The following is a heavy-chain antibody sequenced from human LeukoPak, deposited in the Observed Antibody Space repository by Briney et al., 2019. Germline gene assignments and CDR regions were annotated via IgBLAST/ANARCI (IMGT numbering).Heavy chain of an antibody. J-gene: IGHJ3*02. D-gene: IGHD1-7*01. Sequence: GGSLRLSCAASGFTFSDYWMTWVRQAPGTGLEWVANIKQDGSEMHYVDSVKGRFTISRDNAKNSLHLQMNSLRADDTAVYYCARPRDRENYWRAFDIWGQGTMVTVSS. CDR1: GFTFSDYW. CDR2: IKQDGSEM. V-gene: IGHV3-7*03. CDR3: ARPRDRENYWRAFDI.